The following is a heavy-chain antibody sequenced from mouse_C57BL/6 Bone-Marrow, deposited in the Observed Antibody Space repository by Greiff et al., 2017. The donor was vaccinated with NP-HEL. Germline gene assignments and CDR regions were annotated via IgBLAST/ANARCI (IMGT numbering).Heavy chain of an antibody. V-gene: IGHV1-26*01. CDR2: INPNNGGT. D-gene: IGHD1-1*01. Sequence: EVQLQQSGPELVKPGASVKISCKASGYTFTDYYMNWVKQSHGKSLEWIGDINPNNGGTSYNQKFKGKATLTVDKSSSTAYMELRSLTSEDSAVYYCARKAYYYGSSYPWYFDVWGTGTTVTVSS. CDR3: ARKAYYYGSSYPWYFDV. CDR1: GYTFTDYY. J-gene: IGHJ1*03.